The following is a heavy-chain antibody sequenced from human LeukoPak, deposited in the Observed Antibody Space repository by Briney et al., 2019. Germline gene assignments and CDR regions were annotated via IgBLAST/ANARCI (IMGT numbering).Heavy chain of an antibody. Sequence: SVKVSCKASGGTFSSYAISWVRQAPGQGLEWMGGIIPIFGTANYAQKFQGRVTITADESTSTAYMELSSLRSEDTAVYYCASEYYDSSGYPHDAFDIWGQGTMVTVSS. V-gene: IGHV1-69*01. J-gene: IGHJ3*02. CDR1: GGTFSSYA. CDR2: IIPIFGTA. D-gene: IGHD3-22*01. CDR3: ASEYYDSSGYPHDAFDI.